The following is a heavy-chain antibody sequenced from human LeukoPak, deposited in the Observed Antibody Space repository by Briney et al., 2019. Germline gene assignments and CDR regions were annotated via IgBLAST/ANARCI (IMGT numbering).Heavy chain of an antibody. D-gene: IGHD2-2*01. CDR1: GFTFSSYA. CDR3: ATVQSYCSSTSCYERGFDP. CDR2: ISYDGSNK. V-gene: IGHV3-30-3*01. J-gene: IGHJ5*02. Sequence: GGSLRLSCAASGFTFSSYAMHWVRQAPGKGLEWVAVISYDGSNKYYADSVKGRFTISRDNAKNSLYLQMNSLRAEDTAVYYCATVQSYCSSTSCYERGFDPWGQGTLVTASS.